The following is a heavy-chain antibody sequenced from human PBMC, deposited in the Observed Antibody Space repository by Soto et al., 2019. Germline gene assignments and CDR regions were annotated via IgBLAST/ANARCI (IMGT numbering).Heavy chain of an antibody. V-gene: IGHV3-23*01. CDR1: GFTFSTYL. D-gene: IGHD3-16*01. CDR3: TKGWGDY. Sequence: ESGGGLVQPGGSLRLSCLASGFTFSTYLMGWVRQAPGKGLEWVSGISGAGGSTSYADSVKGRFTISRDNSKNTLYLQMNSLRAEDTAVYYCTKGWGDYWGQGTLVTVSS. J-gene: IGHJ4*02. CDR2: ISGAGGST.